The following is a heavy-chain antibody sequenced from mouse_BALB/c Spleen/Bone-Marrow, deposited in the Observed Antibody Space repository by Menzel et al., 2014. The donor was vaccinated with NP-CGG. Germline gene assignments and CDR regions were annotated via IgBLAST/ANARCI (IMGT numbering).Heavy chain of an antibody. CDR2: INTSSGNT. J-gene: IGHJ1*01. CDR1: GYTFTDYA. D-gene: IGHD2-12*01. Sequence: VKLMESGSVLVRPGVSVKISCKGSGYTFTDYAMHWVMQSHAKSLVRIGVINTSSGNTNYNQRFKGKATMTVDKSSSTAHMELARLTSEDSAIYYCARGECYDGWYFDDWGAGTTVTVSS. V-gene: IGHV1S137*01. CDR3: ARGECYDGWYFDD.